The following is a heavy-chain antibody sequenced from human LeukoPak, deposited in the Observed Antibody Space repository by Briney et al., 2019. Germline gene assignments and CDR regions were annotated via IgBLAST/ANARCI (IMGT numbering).Heavy chain of an antibody. CDR1: GFTFSSYW. D-gene: IGHD6-19*01. Sequence: GGSLILSCAASGFTFSSYWMSWVRQAPGKGLEWVANIKQDGSEIYYVDSVKGRFTISRDNAKNSLYLQMNSLRAEDTAVYYCARDNGRQWLVRGTDAFDIWGQGTMVTVSS. V-gene: IGHV3-7*01. CDR3: ARDNGRQWLVRGTDAFDI. J-gene: IGHJ3*02. CDR2: IKQDGSEI.